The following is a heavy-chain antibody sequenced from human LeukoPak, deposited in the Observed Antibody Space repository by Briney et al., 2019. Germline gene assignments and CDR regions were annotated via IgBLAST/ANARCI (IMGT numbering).Heavy chain of an antibody. CDR2: IYYSGIT. CDR1: GGSISSYH. J-gene: IGHJ6*02. CDR3: ARDPLYRDMDV. V-gene: IGHV4-59*01. D-gene: IGHD1-26*01. Sequence: SETLSLTCTVSGGSISSYHWSWIRQPPGKGLEWIGNIYYSGITNYNPSLKSRVTISLDTSKNQFSLRLSSVTAADTAVYFCARDPLYRDMDVWGQGTTVTVSS.